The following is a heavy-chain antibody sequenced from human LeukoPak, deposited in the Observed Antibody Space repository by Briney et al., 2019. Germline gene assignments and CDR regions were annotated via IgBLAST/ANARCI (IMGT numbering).Heavy chain of an antibody. V-gene: IGHV3-30*18. J-gene: IGHJ6*02. CDR3: AKDFGQGDYYYYGMDV. D-gene: IGHD3-16*01. CDR2: ISNDGSNK. CDR1: GFIFSNYG. Sequence: GGSLRLSCAASGFIFSNYGMLWVRQAPGKGLEWVAVISNDGSNKYYGDSVKGRFTIPRDNSKDTLYLQMNSLRAEDTAVYYCAKDFGQGDYYYYGMDVWGQGTTVTVSS.